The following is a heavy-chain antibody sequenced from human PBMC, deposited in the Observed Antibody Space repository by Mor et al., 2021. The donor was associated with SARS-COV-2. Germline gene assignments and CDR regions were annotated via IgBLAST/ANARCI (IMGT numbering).Heavy chain of an antibody. D-gene: IGHD6-13*01. Sequence: NWVRRAPGRGLEWVAAISSTGDSKYYTDSAKGRFTISRDNSKNSLYLQMNFLRAEDTAVYYCATAIGAAARLSPFDFWGQGT. J-gene: IGHJ4*02. V-gene: IGHV3-23*01. CDR2: ISSTGDSK. CDR3: ATAIGAAARLSPFDF.